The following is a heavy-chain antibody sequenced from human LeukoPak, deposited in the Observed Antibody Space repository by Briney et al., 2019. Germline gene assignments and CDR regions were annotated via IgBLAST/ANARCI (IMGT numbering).Heavy chain of an antibody. J-gene: IGHJ5*02. Sequence: ASVKVSCKASGYTFTGYYMHWVRQAPGQGLEWMGWINPNSGGTNYAQKFQGRVTMTRDTSISTAYMELSRLRSDDTAVYYCARAGAYIVREAGDFSRYWFDPWGQGTLVTVSS. CDR2: INPNSGGT. CDR3: ARAGAYIVREAGDFSRYWFDP. CDR1: GYTFTGYY. D-gene: IGHD2/OR15-2a*01. V-gene: IGHV1-2*02.